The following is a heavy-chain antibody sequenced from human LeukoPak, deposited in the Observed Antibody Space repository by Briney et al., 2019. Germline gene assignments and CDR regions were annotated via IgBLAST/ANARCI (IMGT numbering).Heavy chain of an antibody. V-gene: IGHV4-34*01. Sequence: SETLSLTCAVYGGSFSGYYWSWIRQPPGKGLEWIGEINHSGGTNYNPSLKSRVTISVDTSKNQFSLKLSSVTAADTAVYYCARGSPYYDFWSGYSNWFDPWGQGTLVTVSS. CDR1: GGSFSGYY. J-gene: IGHJ5*02. CDR3: ARGSPYYDFWSGYSNWFDP. D-gene: IGHD3-3*01. CDR2: INHSGGT.